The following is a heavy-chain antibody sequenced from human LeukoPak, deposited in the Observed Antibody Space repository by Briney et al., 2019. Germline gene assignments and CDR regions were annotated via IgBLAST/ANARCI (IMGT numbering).Heavy chain of an antibody. CDR1: GFISSDYY. D-gene: IGHD3-22*01. V-gene: IGHV3-11*01. CDR2: ISRSGDTI. Sequence: GGSLRLSCAASGFISSDYYMSWIRQAPGKGLEYISYISRSGDTIYYADSVKGRFTISRDNAKNSLYLQMNSLRAEDTAVYYCGRDLEYYYDSSGYYDHHWGQGTLATVSS. J-gene: IGHJ4*02. CDR3: GRDLEYYYDSSGYYDHH.